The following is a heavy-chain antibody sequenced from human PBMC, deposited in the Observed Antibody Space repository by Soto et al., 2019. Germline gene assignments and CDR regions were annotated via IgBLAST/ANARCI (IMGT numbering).Heavy chain of an antibody. CDR2: MFYSGST. CDR1: GGSISSSNYF. Sequence: QLQLQESGPGLVKPSETLSLTCTVSGGSISSSNYFWGWIRQPPGKGLEWIGNMFYSGSTYYNPSLKSRVTISMEPSMTSSSLTLSCVPAADTAVYFCAGRPYEFHLSYLDDWGKGTTVPVFS. V-gene: IGHV4-39*01. CDR3: AGRPYEFHLSYLDD. D-gene: IGHD5-12*01. J-gene: IGHJ6*03.